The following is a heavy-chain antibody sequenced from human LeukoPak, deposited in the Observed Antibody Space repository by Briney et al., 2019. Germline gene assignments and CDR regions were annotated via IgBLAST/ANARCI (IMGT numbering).Heavy chain of an antibody. J-gene: IGHJ5*02. CDR3: ARYYYGSGRGANWFDP. Sequence: GESLKISCKGSGXSFTSYWIGWVRQMPGKGLEWMGIIYPGDSDTRYSPSFQGQVTISADKSISTAYLQWSSLKASDTAMYYCARYYYGSGRGANWFDPWGQGTLVTVSS. D-gene: IGHD3-10*01. CDR2: IYPGDSDT. V-gene: IGHV5-51*01. CDR1: GXSFTSYW.